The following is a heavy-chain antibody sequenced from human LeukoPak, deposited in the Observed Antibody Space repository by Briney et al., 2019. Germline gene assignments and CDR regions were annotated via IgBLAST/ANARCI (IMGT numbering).Heavy chain of an antibody. CDR2: IYYSGST. D-gene: IGHD1-7*01. V-gene: IGHV4-39*07. CDR3: ASATWNYKRFDP. J-gene: IGHJ5*02. CDR1: GGSISSSSYY. Sequence: PSETLSLTCTVSGGSISSSSYYWGWIRQPPGKGLEWIGSIYYSGSTYYNPSLKSRVTISVDTSKNQFSLKLSSVTAADTAVYYCASATWNYKRFDPWGQGTLVTVSS.